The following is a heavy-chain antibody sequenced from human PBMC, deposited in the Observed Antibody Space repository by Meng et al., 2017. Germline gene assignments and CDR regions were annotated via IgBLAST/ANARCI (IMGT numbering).Heavy chain of an antibody. J-gene: IGHJ5*02. CDR2: IIPIFGTA. CDR3: ARDKRPSSSWYGNWFDP. V-gene: IGHV1-69*06. Sequence: QVQLVQAGAEVKKPGSSVKVSCKASGGTFSSYAISWVRQAPGQGLEWMEGIIPIFGTANYAQKFQGRVTITADKSTSTAYMELSSLRSEDTAVYYCARDKRPSSSWYGNWFDPWGQGTLVTVSS. CDR1: GGTFSSYA. D-gene: IGHD6-13*01.